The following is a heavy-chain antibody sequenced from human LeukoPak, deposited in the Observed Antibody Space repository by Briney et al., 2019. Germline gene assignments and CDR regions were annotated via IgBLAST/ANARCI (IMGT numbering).Heavy chain of an antibody. J-gene: IGHJ4*02. CDR1: GGSFSGYY. Sequence: SETLSLTCAVYGGSFSGYYWSWIRQPAGKGLEWIGRIYTSGSTNYNPSLKSRVTMSVDTSKNQFSLKLSSVTAADTAVYYCAREDTAMECLDYWGQGTLVTVSS. V-gene: IGHV4-4*07. CDR3: AREDTAMECLDY. CDR2: IYTSGST. D-gene: IGHD5-18*01.